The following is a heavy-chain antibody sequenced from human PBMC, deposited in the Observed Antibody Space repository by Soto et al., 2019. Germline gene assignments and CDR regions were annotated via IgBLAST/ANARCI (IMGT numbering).Heavy chain of an antibody. D-gene: IGHD6-13*01. V-gene: IGHV3-9*01. Sequence: EVQLVESGGGLVQPGRSLRLSCAASGFTFDDYAMHWVRQAPGKGLEWVSGISWNSGSIGYADSVKGRFTISRDNAKNSLYLQTNSLRAEDTALYSCAKGDSSSFYYGMDVWGQGTTVTVSS. CDR2: ISWNSGSI. J-gene: IGHJ6*02. CDR3: AKGDSSSFYYGMDV. CDR1: GFTFDDYA.